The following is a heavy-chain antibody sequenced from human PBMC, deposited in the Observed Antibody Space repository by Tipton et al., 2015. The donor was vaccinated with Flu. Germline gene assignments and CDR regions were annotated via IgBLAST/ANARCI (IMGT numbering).Heavy chain of an antibody. CDR2: IYPSGTT. Sequence: GLVKPSETLSLTCTVSSSSIRSTNYFCAWIRQPPGKRLELIGSIYPSGTTYYNPSLKSRVTISVDTSKSQFSLMLRSVTAADTAVYYCARLSYYDVDLKNFYFDHWGQGALVTVSS. V-gene: IGHV4-39*01. J-gene: IGHJ4*02. CDR1: SSSIRSTNYF. CDR3: ARLSYYDVDLKNFYFDH. D-gene: IGHD3-10*02.